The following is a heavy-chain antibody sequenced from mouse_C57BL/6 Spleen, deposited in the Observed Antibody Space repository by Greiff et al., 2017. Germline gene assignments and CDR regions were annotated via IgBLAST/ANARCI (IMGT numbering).Heavy chain of an antibody. D-gene: IGHD1-1*01. CDR3: ARWNYGSSFLFDY. Sequence: EVQLQQSGPELVKPGASVKIPCKASGYTFTDYNMDWVKQSHGKSLEWIGDINPNNGGTIYNQKFKGKATLTVDKSSSTAYMELRSLTSEDTAVYYCARWNYGSSFLFDYWGQGTTLTVSS. J-gene: IGHJ2*01. CDR2: INPNNGGT. V-gene: IGHV1-18*01. CDR1: GYTFTDYN.